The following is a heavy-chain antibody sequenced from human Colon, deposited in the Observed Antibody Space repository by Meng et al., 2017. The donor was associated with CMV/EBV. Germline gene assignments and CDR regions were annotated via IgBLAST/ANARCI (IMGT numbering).Heavy chain of an antibody. J-gene: IGHJ4*02. CDR3: VRLAGGVDY. Sequence: KVSCKGSGYTFIDYKIHWGRQAPGQGPEWLGRINCNSGDTNYAQKFQGRITMTRDTSISTAYMEVASLRSDDTAVYYCVRLAGGVDYWGQGTLVTVSS. V-gene: IGHV1-2*06. D-gene: IGHD3-10*01. CDR2: INCNSGDT. CDR1: GYTFIDYK.